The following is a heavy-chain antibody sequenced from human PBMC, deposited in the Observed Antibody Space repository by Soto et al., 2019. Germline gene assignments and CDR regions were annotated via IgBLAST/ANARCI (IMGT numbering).Heavy chain of an antibody. V-gene: IGHV4-34*01. CDR1: GGSFSGYY. D-gene: IGHD6-6*01. J-gene: IGHJ6*02. CDR3: ARGVAARSLYYYGMDV. CDR2: INHSGST. Sequence: ASETLSLTCAVYGGSFSGYYWSWIRQPPGKGLEWIGEINHSGSTNYNPSLKSRVTISVDTSKNQLSLKLSSVTAADTAVYYCARGVAARSLYYYGMDVWGQGTTVTVSS.